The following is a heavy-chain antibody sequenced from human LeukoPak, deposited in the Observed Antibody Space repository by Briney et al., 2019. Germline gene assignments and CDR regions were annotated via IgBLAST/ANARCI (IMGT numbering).Heavy chain of an antibody. CDR3: ARGPVGYSSSSNLFDP. J-gene: IGHJ5*02. V-gene: IGHV1-2*02. CDR2: INPNSGGT. D-gene: IGHD6-6*01. Sequence: ASVKVSCKASGYTFTSYYVHWVRRAPGQGLEWMGWINPNSGGTNYAQKFQGRVAMTRDTSISTAYMELSRLRSDDTAVYYCARGPVGYSSSSNLFDPWGQGTLVTVSS. CDR1: GYTFTSYY.